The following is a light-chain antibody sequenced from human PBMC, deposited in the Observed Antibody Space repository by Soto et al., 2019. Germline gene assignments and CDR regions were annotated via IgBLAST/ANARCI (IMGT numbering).Light chain of an antibody. CDR1: QDIRNE. J-gene: IGKJ1*01. CDR2: IAS. V-gene: IGKV1-17*01. CDR3: LQHNDYPPT. Sequence: DIQMTQSPSSLSASVGDRVTITCRASQDIRNELGWFQQKPGKAPKRLIYIASSLQSGVPSRFSGSGSGTEFTLTISSLQPDDYATYYCLQHNDYPPTFGQGTKVEI.